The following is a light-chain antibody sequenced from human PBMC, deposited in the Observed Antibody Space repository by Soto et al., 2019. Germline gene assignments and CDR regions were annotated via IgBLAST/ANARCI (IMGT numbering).Light chain of an antibody. V-gene: IGKV4-1*01. J-gene: IGKJ1*01. CDR2: WAS. Sequence: DIVMTQSPDSLAVSLGERATIXXKXXXSILYSSNNKNYLAWYQQRPGQPPKLLIYWASIRESGVPDRFSGSGSGTDFTLTISSLQAEDVAVYYCQQYYSTLWTFGQGTKVDIK. CDR1: XSILYSSNNKNY. CDR3: QQYYSTLWT.